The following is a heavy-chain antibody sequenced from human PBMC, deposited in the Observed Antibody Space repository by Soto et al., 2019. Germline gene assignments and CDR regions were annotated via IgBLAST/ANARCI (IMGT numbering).Heavy chain of an antibody. CDR3: ARDHGSIVGATSGFDY. Sequence: PVKVSCNASGYTFTSYGIIWVRQAPGQGLEWMGWISAYNGNTNYAQKLQGRVTMTTDTSTSTAYMELRSLRSDDTAVYYCARDHGSIVGATSGFDYWGQGTLVTVSS. V-gene: IGHV1-18*01. J-gene: IGHJ4*02. CDR1: GYTFTSYG. D-gene: IGHD1-26*01. CDR2: ISAYNGNT.